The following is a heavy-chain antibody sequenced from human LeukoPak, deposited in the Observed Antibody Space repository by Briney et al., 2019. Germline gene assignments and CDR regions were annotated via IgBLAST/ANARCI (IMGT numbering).Heavy chain of an antibody. Sequence: ASVKVSCKASGYTFTGYYMHWVRQAPGQGLEWMGWINPNSGGTNYAQKFQGRVTMTRDTSISTAYMELSRLTSDDTAVYYCARGVVVVAATQMDYWGQGTLVTVPS. CDR3: ARGVVVVAATQMDY. V-gene: IGHV1-2*02. J-gene: IGHJ4*02. CDR1: GYTFTGYY. D-gene: IGHD2-15*01. CDR2: INPNSGGT.